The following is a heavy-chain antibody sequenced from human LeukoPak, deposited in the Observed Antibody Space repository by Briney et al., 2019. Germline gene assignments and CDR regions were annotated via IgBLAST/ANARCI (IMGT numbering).Heavy chain of an antibody. CDR2: ISGRGDST. CDR3: AKGGIAAAGRPSCWFDP. D-gene: IGHD6-13*01. V-gene: IGHV3-23*01. J-gene: IGHJ5*02. CDR1: GFTFRNYA. Sequence: GGSLRLSCAASGFTFRNYAMTWVRQAPGKGLEWVSTISGRGDSTYYADSVKGRFTVSRDNSKNTLYLQMNSLRAEDTAVYYCAKGGIAAAGRPSCWFDPWGQGTLVTVSS.